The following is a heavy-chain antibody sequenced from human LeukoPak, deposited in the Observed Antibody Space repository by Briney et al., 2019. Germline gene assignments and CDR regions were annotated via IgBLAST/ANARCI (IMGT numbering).Heavy chain of an antibody. D-gene: IGHD6-6*01. V-gene: IGHV3-64*01. Sequence: PGGSLRLSCAASGFTFSTYAMHWVRQAPGKGLEYVSALVSNGGSTYYAKSVKGRFTISRDNSKNTLYLQMGSLRAEDRGVYYCARGGEAARMDVWGQGTTVTVSS. J-gene: IGHJ6*02. CDR2: LVSNGGST. CDR1: GFTFSTYA. CDR3: ARGGEAARMDV.